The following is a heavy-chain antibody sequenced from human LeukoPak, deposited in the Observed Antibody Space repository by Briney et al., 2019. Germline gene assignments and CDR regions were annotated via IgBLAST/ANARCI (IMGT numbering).Heavy chain of an antibody. CDR3: ARELYGRFEH. D-gene: IGHD2-2*02. V-gene: IGHV1-18*01. J-gene: IGHJ4*02. CDR2: INPYNGNT. Sequence: ASVKVSCKASGYTFTTYGISWVRQAPGQGLECMGWINPYNGNTNYAQKLQGRVTMTTDTSTSTAYMELRSLRSDDTAVYYCARELYGRFEHWGQGTLATVSS. CDR1: GYTFTTYG.